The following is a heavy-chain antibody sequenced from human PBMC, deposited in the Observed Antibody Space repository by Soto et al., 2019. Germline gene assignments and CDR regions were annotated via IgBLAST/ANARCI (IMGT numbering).Heavy chain of an antibody. CDR3: ARAWFAGRGVTNDYYYYYMDV. Sequence: GGSLRLSCAASGFTFSSYDMHWVRQATGKGLEWVSAIGTAGDTYYPGTVKGRFTISRENAKNSLYLQMNSLRAGDTSLYYCARAWFAGRGVTNDYYYYYMDVWGKGTTVTVSS. CDR1: GFTFSSYD. V-gene: IGHV3-13*01. J-gene: IGHJ6*03. D-gene: IGHD3-10*01. CDR2: IGTAGDT.